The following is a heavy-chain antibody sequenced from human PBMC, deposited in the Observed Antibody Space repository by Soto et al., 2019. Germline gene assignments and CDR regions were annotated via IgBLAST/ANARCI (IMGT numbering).Heavy chain of an antibody. J-gene: IGHJ4*02. CDR3: ARHLSVDHFGY. Sequence: SETLSLTCTVSGDSITSNSYFWAWIRQPPGKGLEWIGSIYYSGSTYHNPSLKSRVTISVDRSNNQFSLKLTSVTAADTAVYYCARHLSVDHFGYWGQGVLVTVSS. D-gene: IGHD3-9*01. CDR2: IYYSGST. V-gene: IGHV4-39*01. CDR1: GDSITSNSYF.